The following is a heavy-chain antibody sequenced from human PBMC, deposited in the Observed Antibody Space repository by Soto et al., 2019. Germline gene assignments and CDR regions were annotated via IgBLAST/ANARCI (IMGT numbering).Heavy chain of an antibody. D-gene: IGHD3-16*02. J-gene: IGHJ4*02. CDR2: INHSGST. CDR3: ARGCPRAYDYIWGSYRYVLSHFDY. Sequence: QVQLQQWGAGLLKPSETLSLTCAVYGGSFSGYYWSWIRQPPGKGLEWIGEINHSGSTNYNPSLKSRVTISVDTSKNQSSLQLSSVTAADTAVYYCARGCPRAYDYIWGSYRYVLSHFDYWGQGTLVTVSS. V-gene: IGHV4-34*01. CDR1: GGSFSGYY.